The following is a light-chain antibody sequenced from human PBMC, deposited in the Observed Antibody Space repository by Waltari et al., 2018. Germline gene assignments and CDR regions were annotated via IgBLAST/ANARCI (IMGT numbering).Light chain of an antibody. J-gene: IGLJ1*01. Sequence: SYVVTQPPSVSVAPGETARIPCGGDNIGSYSVHWYQQRPGQAPILIMRYDSDRPSGIPDRFSGFNSGNTATLTISRVEAGDEADYYCHVWHAALDPGVFGSGTEVTVL. CDR3: HVWHAALDPGV. CDR1: NIGSYS. CDR2: YDS. V-gene: IGLV3-21*04.